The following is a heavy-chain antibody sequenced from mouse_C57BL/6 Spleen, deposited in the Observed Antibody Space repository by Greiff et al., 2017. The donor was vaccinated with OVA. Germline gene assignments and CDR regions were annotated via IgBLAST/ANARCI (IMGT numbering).Heavy chain of an antibody. CDR3: ARSDYYGSSLYYCDY. CDR2: IDPSDSYT. D-gene: IGHD1-1*01. Sequence: QVQLQQPGAELVMPGASVKLSCKASGYTFTSYWMHWVKQRPGQGLEWIGEIDPSDSYTNYNQKFKGKSTLTVDKSTSTAYMQVSSLTSEDSAVYYCARSDYYGSSLYYCDYWGQGTTLTVSS. J-gene: IGHJ2*01. V-gene: IGHV1-69*01. CDR1: GYTFTSYW.